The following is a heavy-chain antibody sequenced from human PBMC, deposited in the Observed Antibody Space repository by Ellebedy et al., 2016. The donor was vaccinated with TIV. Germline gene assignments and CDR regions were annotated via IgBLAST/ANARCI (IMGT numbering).Heavy chain of an antibody. V-gene: IGHV4-39*07. CDR1: GASISSSSYY. CDR3: ARLLITMVDGMDV. CDR2: IYYTGST. D-gene: IGHD3-10*01. J-gene: IGHJ6*02. Sequence: MPSETLSLTCSVSGASISSSSYYWGWIRQSPGKGLEWIGKIYYTGSTYYNPSLKSRVIISVDTSKNQFSLKLSSGTAADTAVYYCARLLITMVDGMDVWGQGTTVTVSS.